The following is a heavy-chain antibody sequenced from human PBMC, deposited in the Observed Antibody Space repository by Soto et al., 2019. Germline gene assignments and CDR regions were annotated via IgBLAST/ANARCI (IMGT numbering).Heavy chain of an antibody. V-gene: IGHV3-30*18. CDR3: AKDGATPGIKHY. D-gene: IGHD5-12*01. Sequence: GGSLRLSCAASGFTFRTYAMHWVRQAPGKGLEWVAVISYDGSNKYYADSVEGRFTISRDNSKNTLYLQMSSLRAEDTAVYYCAKDGATPGIKHYWGQGTLVTVSS. CDR2: ISYDGSNK. CDR1: GFTFRTYA. J-gene: IGHJ4*02.